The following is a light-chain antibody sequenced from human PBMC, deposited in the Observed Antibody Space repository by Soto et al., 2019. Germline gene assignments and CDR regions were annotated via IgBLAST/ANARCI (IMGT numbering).Light chain of an antibody. CDR3: SSYTSSSTLNV. Sequence: ALTQPASVSGSPGQSITISCTGTSSDVGGYNYVSWYQQHPGKAPKLMIYEVSNRPSGVSNRFSGSKSGNTASLAISGLQAEDEADYYCSSYTSSSTLNVFGTGTKVTVL. CDR2: EVS. CDR1: SSDVGGYNY. V-gene: IGLV2-14*01. J-gene: IGLJ1*01.